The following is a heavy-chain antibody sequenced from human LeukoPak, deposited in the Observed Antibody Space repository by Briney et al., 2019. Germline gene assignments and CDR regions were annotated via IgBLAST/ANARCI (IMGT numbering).Heavy chain of an antibody. CDR2: ISAYNGNT. CDR3: ARLRGTVTTYAFEI. D-gene: IGHD4-17*01. Sequence: GASVKVSCKASGYTFTSYGISWVRQAPGQGLEWMGLISAYNGNTNYAQKLQGRVTMTTDTSTSTAYMELRSLRSDDTAVYYCARLRGTVTTYAFEIWGQGTMVTVSS. CDR1: GYTFTSYG. V-gene: IGHV1-18*01. J-gene: IGHJ3*02.